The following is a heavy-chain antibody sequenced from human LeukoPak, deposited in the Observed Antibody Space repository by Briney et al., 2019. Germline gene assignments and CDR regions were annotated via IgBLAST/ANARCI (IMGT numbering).Heavy chain of an antibody. CDR3: ARVRTIVVAGGDAFDI. Sequence: ASVKVSCKASGYTSTSYFMHWVRQAPGQGLEWMAIINPSGGTTSYAQKFQGRLTMTRDMSTSTVSMELSSLTSQDTAVYYCARVRTIVVAGGDAFDIWGQGTMVTVSS. CDR1: GYTSTSYF. CDR2: INPSGGTT. V-gene: IGHV1-46*01. D-gene: IGHD6-19*01. J-gene: IGHJ3*02.